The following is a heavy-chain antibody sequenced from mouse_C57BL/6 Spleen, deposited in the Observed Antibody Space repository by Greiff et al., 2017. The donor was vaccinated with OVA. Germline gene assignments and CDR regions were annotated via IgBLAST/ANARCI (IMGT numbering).Heavy chain of an antibody. V-gene: IGHV1-74*01. Sequence: QVQLQQPGAELVKPGASVKVSCKASGYTFTSYWMHWVKQRPGKGLEWIGRIYSSDSDTNYNQKFKGKTILTADKYSSTAYIQLSSLTSEDSAVYYCAIGATVVAAGDYWGQGTTLTVSS. CDR3: AIGATVVAAGDY. CDR1: GYTFTSYW. J-gene: IGHJ2*01. CDR2: IYSSDSDT. D-gene: IGHD1-1*01.